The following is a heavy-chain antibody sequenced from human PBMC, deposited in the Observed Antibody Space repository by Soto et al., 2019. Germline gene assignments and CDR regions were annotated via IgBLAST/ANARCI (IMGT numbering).Heavy chain of an antibody. Sequence: LRLSCAASGFTFSDYAMIWVRQAPGKGLEWVSSISSGGGSPYYADSVKGRFTISRNNSKNTLFLQMNSLRAEDTAVYYCAKGDGRIVPRHFDYWGQGTLVTVSS. CDR3: AKGDGRIVPRHFDY. CDR1: GFTFSDYA. D-gene: IGHD1-26*01. V-gene: IGHV3-23*01. J-gene: IGHJ4*02. CDR2: ISSGGGSP.